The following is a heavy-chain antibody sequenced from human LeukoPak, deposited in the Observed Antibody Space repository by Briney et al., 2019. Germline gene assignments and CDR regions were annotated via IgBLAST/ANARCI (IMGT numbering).Heavy chain of an antibody. Sequence: PSEALSLTYAVYGGSFSGYYWSWIRQPPGKGLEWIGEINHSGSTNYNPSLKRRVTISVDTSKNQFSLKLSSVTAADTAVYYCARKYQLLRRFDYWGQGTLVTVSS. D-gene: IGHD2-2*01. CDR1: GGSFSGYY. CDR3: ARKYQLLRRFDY. V-gene: IGHV4-34*01. J-gene: IGHJ4*02. CDR2: INHSGST.